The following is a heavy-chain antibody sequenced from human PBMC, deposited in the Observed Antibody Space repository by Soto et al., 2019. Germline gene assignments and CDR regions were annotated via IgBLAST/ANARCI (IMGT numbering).Heavy chain of an antibody. D-gene: IGHD3-22*01. Sequence: QITLKESGPTLVKPTQTLTLTCTFSGFSLSTSGMGVGWIRQPPGEALEWLALIYWDDDKRYSPSLKSGLTITKDTSKNQVFLTMTNMDPVDTATYYCAHVSYYDSSGSSYDDAFDMWGQGTMVTVSS. CDR3: AHVSYYDSSGSSYDDAFDM. CDR2: IYWDDDK. CDR1: GFSLSTSGMG. J-gene: IGHJ3*02. V-gene: IGHV2-5*02.